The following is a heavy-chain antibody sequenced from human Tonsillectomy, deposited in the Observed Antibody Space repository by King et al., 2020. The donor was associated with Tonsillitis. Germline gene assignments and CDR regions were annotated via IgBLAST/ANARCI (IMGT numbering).Heavy chain of an antibody. CDR3: AKDLVSYGSSHTPPAY. D-gene: IGHD3-10*01. Sequence: VQLVESGGGVVQPGRSLRLSCAASGFTFSSYGMHWVRQAPGKGLEWVAAISFDGSDKYYGDSVKGRFTISRDNSKNTLYLQMNSLRAEDSAVYFCAKDLVSYGSSHTPPAYWGQGTLVIVSS. CDR1: GFTFSSYG. J-gene: IGHJ4*02. CDR2: ISFDGSDK. V-gene: IGHV3-30*18.